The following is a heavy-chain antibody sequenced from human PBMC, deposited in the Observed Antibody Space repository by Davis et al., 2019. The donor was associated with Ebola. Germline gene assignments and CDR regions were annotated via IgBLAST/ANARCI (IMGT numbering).Heavy chain of an antibody. D-gene: IGHD6-19*01. J-gene: IGHJ6*03. CDR3: ARYFGSGWPYYYYYYMDV. V-gene: IGHV3-7*03. Sequence: GESLKISCAASGFTFSSYWMSWVRQAPGKGLEWVANIKQDGSEKYYVDSVKGRFTISRDNAKNSLYLQMNSLRAEDTAVYYCARYFGSGWPYYYYYYMDVWGKGTTVTVSS. CDR2: IKQDGSEK. CDR1: GFTFSSYW.